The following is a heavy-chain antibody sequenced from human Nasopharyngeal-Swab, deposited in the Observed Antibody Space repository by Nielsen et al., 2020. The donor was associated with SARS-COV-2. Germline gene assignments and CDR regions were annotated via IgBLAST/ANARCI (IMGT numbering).Heavy chain of an antibody. V-gene: IGHV4-4*07. CDR1: GGSISSYY. Sequence: SETLSLTCTVSGGSISSYYWSWIRQPAGKGLEWIGRIYTSGSTNYNPSLKSRVTLSVDTSKNPFSLMLSSVTAADTAVYYCARHFGIAVAGSLDYWGQGTLVTVSS. CDR3: ARHFGIAVAGSLDY. CDR2: IYTSGST. D-gene: IGHD6-19*01. J-gene: IGHJ4*02.